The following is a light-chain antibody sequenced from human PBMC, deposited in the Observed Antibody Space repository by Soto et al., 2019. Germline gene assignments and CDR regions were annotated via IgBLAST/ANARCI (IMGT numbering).Light chain of an antibody. Sequence: EIVMTQSPATLSVSPGERATVSCRSSQTMTRAYLAWYQQKPGQAPRLLIYAASYRATGIPDKFSGSGSGTDFSLTISRLEPEDSAVYYCHQYHSPPQTFGQGTKVDIK. CDR3: HQYHSPPQT. CDR1: QTMTRAY. V-gene: IGKV3-20*01. J-gene: IGKJ2*01. CDR2: AAS.